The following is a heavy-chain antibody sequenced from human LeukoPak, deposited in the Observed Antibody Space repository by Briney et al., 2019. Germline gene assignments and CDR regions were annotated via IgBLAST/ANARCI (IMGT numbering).Heavy chain of an antibody. CDR2: IYYSGST. Sequence: PSETLSLTCTVSGGSISSYYWSWIRQPPGKGLEWIGYIYYSGSTNYNPSLKSRVTISVDTSKNQFSLKLSSVTAADTAVYYCARATGTYYDILTGYPLFDYWGQGTLVTVSS. CDR3: ARATGTYYDILTGYPLFDY. CDR1: GGSISSYY. V-gene: IGHV4-59*12. D-gene: IGHD3-9*01. J-gene: IGHJ4*02.